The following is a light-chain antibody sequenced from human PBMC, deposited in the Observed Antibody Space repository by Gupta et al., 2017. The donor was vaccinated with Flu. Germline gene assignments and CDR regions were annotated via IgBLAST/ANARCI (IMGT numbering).Light chain of an antibody. CDR3: QHYDNWLTYS. V-gene: IGKV3D-15*01. Sequence: DIAMTQSPGTLSVYPGERATLSCRASRSTQNKLAWYQQKPGQAPRLLIYDVSTRVTGIPARFSGSGSGTDFTLTISSLQSEDFAVYYCQHYDNWLTYSFGQGTKLEIK. CDR2: DVS. J-gene: IGKJ2*01. CDR1: RSTQNK.